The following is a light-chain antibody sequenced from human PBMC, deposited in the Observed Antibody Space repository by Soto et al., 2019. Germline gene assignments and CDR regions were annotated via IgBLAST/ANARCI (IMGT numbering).Light chain of an antibody. J-gene: IGKJ2*01. CDR1: QSLLFRDGNTY. V-gene: IGKV2-30*01. CDR2: NVS. CDR3: MQGTHWRYT. Sequence: DVVMTQSPLSLPVTLGQPASISCRSSQSLLFRDGNTYLNWFHQRPGRSPRRLIYNVSNRDFGVTDRFSGSGSDTDFTLKISRVEAEDVGVYYCMQGTHWRYTFGQGTKLEIK.